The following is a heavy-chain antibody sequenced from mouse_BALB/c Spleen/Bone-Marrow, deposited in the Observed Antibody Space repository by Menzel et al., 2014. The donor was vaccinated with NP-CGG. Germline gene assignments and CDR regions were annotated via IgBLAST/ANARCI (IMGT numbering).Heavy chain of an antibody. V-gene: IGHV5-6-4*01. D-gene: IGHD4-1*01. J-gene: IGHJ3*01. CDR2: ISSGGSYT. Sequence: DVQLVESGGGLVKPGGSLKLSCAASGFTFSSYTMSWVRQTPEKGLEWVATISSGGSYTYYPDSVKGRFTISRDNAKNTLYLQMSSLKSEDTAMYYCTRDQTGYFAYWGQGTLVTVSA. CDR1: GFTFSSYT. CDR3: TRDQTGYFAY.